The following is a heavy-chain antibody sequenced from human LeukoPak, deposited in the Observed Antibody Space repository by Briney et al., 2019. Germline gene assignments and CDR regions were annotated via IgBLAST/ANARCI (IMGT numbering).Heavy chain of an antibody. CDR3: AATMKRDYGDTNLDY. CDR1: GDSISSYY. J-gene: IGHJ4*02. CDR2: MHNGVHT. V-gene: IGHV4-59*01. D-gene: IGHD4/OR15-4a*01. Sequence: PSGTLSLTCTVPGDSISSYYWSWIRQPPGKGLEWIGYMHNGVHTNYNPSLKSRVTISVDTSKNQLSLKLTSVTAADTAVYYCAATMKRDYGDTNLDYWGQGKVVMVSS.